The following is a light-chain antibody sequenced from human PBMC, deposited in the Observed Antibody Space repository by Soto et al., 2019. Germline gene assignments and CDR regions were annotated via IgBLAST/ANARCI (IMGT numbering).Light chain of an antibody. V-gene: IGKV3-20*01. CDR3: QQFGSSPIT. CDR2: GAS. J-gene: IGKJ4*01. Sequence: EIVLTQSPGTLSLSPGERVTLSCRASQTIGDSYLAWYQQKPGQAPRLLIYGASTRATGIPDRFSGSGSGTDFTLTISRLEPVDFAVSYCQQFGSSPITFGGGTQVDIK. CDR1: QTIGDSY.